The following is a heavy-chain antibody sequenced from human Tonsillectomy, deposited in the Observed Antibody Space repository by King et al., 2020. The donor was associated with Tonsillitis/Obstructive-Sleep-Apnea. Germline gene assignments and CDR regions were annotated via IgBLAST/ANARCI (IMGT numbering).Heavy chain of an antibody. CDR3: ARDPTVVVVAATPYFDY. Sequence: VQLVESGGGLVKPGGSLRLSCAASGFTFSSYSMNLVRQAPGKGLEGGSSISSSGSYIHYADSVKGRFTIPRDNAKNSLYLQMNSLRADDTAVYYCARDPTVVVVAATPYFDYWGQGTLVTVSS. J-gene: IGHJ4*02. V-gene: IGHV3-21*01. D-gene: IGHD2-15*01. CDR2: ISSSGSYI. CDR1: GFTFSSYS.